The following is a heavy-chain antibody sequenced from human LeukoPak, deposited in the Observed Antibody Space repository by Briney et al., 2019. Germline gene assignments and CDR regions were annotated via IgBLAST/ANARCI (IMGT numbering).Heavy chain of an antibody. V-gene: IGHV4-30-4*08. CDR3: ARVAGRITIFGVIDY. CDR1: GGSISSGDYY. Sequence: SQTLSLTCTVSGGSISSGDYYWSWVRQPPGKGLEWIGYIYYSGSTYYNPSLKSRVTISVDTSKNQFSLKLSSMTAADTAVYYCARVAGRITIFGVIDYWGQGTLVTVSS. D-gene: IGHD3-3*01. CDR2: IYYSGST. J-gene: IGHJ4*02.